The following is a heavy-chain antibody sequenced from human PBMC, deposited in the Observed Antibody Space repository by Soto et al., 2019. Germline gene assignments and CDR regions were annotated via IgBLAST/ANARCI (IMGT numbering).Heavy chain of an antibody. J-gene: IGHJ4*02. V-gene: IGHV1-69*19. CDR3: AREVQVHTPAFVY. CDR2: ISPMFGAA. CDR1: GGTFNTYA. D-gene: IGHD3-10*01. Sequence: QVQLVQSGAEMKKPGSSVKVSCQSSGGTFNTYAMHWVRQAPGQGPEWMGDISPMFGAANYAPKFQGRVTITADDSTGTSYMQLSSLTSEDTALYFCAREVQVHTPAFVYWGQGTLVTVSS.